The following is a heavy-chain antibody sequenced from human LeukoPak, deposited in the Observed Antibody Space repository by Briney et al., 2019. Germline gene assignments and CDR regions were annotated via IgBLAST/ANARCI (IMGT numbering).Heavy chain of an antibody. Sequence: PEALSLTCTGPGASISSYYWSWNRQPPGKGLEWMGYIYYSGSINYNPSLKSRVTISVDTSKNQFSLKLSPVTAADTAVYYCARGGPNLQFDPWGQETLVTVSS. CDR1: GASISSYY. CDR3: ARGGPNLQFDP. CDR2: IYYSGSI. J-gene: IGHJ5*02. V-gene: IGHV4-59*01. D-gene: IGHD1-14*01.